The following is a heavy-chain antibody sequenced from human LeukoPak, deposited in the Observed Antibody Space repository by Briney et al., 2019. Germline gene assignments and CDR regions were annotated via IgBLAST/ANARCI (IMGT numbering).Heavy chain of an antibody. J-gene: IGHJ4*02. CDR1: GGSISSSSYY. CDR2: IYYSGST. CDR3: AGGPTYYYDSSGYSNFDY. D-gene: IGHD3-22*01. Sequence: SETLSLTCTVSGGSISSSSYYWGWIRQPPGKGLEWIGRIYYSGSTYYNPSLKSRVTISVDTSKNQFSLKLSSVTAADTAVYYCAGGPTYYYDSSGYSNFDYWGQGTLVTVSS. V-gene: IGHV4-39*07.